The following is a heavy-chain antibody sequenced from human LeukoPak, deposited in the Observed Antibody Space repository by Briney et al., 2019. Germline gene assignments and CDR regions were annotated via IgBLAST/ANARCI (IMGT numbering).Heavy chain of an antibody. J-gene: IGHJ4*02. CDR3: AKDSTYDFWSGYSDY. Sequence: GGSLRLSCAASGFTFSSYGMHWVRQAPGKGLEWVAFIRYDGSNKYYADSVKGRFTISRDNSKNTLYLQMNSLRAEDTAVYYCAKDSTYDFWSGYSDYWGQGTLVTVSS. V-gene: IGHV3-30*02. CDR2: IRYDGSNK. D-gene: IGHD3-3*01. CDR1: GFTFSSYG.